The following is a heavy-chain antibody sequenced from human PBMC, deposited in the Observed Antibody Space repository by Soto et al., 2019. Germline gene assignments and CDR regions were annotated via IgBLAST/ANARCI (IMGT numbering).Heavy chain of an antibody. V-gene: IGHV3-23*01. CDR3: ANALIAAAGRAESKSNPDYFDY. J-gene: IGHJ4*02. CDR2: ISGSGGST. Sequence: GGSLRLSCAASGFTFSSYAMSWVRQAPGKGLEWVSAISGSGGSTYYADSVKGRFTISRDNSKNTLYLQMNSLRAEDTAVYYCANALIAAAGRAESKSNPDYFDYWGQGTLVTVSS. CDR1: GFTFSSYA. D-gene: IGHD6-13*01.